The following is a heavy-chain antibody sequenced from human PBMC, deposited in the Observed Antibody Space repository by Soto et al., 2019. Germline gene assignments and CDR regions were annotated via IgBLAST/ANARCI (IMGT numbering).Heavy chain of an antibody. CDR2: ISSSSSTI. V-gene: IGHV3-48*01. D-gene: IGHD3-3*02. Sequence: EVQLVESGGGLVQPGGSLRLSCAASGFTFSSYSMNWVRQAPGKGLEWVSYISSSSSTIYYADSVKGRFTISRDNAKNTLYLQMNSLRAEDTAVYYCAKDRGGRTFLEWLLVAFDYWGQGTLVTVSS. CDR3: AKDRGGRTFLEWLLVAFDY. CDR1: GFTFSSYS. J-gene: IGHJ4*02.